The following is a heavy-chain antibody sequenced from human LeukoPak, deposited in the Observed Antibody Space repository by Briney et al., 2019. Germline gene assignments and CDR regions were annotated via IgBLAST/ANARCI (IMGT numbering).Heavy chain of an antibody. CDR2: IYYSGST. CDR3: ARHEDIVVVPAANPTPYYFDY. Sequence: GSLRLSCAASGFTFSSYAMSWVRQPPGKGLEWIGSIYYSGSTYYNPSLKSRVTISVDTSKNQFSLKLSSVTAADTAVYYCARHEDIVVVPAANPTPYYFDYWGQGTLVTVSS. D-gene: IGHD2-2*01. J-gene: IGHJ4*02. CDR1: GFTFSSYA. V-gene: IGHV4-39*01.